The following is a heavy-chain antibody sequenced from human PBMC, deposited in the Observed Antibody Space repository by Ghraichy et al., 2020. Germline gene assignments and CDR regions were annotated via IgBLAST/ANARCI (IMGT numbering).Heavy chain of an antibody. D-gene: IGHD2/OR15-2a*01. Sequence: GGPLRLSCAASGFTFSSYAMSWVRQAPGKGLEWVSAISGSGGSTYYADSVKGRFTISRDNSKNTLYLQMNSLRAEDTAVYYCAKDPARQRINWFDPWGQGTLVTVSS. CDR2: ISGSGGST. CDR3: AKDPARQRINWFDP. CDR1: GFTFSSYA. V-gene: IGHV3-23*01. J-gene: IGHJ5*02.